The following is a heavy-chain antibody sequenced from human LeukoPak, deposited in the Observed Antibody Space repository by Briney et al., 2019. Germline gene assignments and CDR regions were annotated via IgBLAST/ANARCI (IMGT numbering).Heavy chain of an antibody. Sequence: GGSLRLSCVDPGFTFSMYGMNWVRQAPGKGLEWVSYISSRGTLIYYADSVKGRFTISRDNAKNSLFLQMNSLRVEDTAVYYCARENYDSSFDYWGQGTLVTVSS. CDR1: GFTFSMYG. CDR2: ISSRGTLI. CDR3: ARENYDSSFDY. J-gene: IGHJ4*02. V-gene: IGHV3-48*01. D-gene: IGHD3-22*01.